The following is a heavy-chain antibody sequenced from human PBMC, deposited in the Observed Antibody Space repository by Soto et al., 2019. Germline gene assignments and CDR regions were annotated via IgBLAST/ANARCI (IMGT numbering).Heavy chain of an antibody. J-gene: IGHJ5*02. CDR1: GYTFNNYG. CDR2: SSAYNGDT. Sequence: QVQLVQSGAEVKKPGASVKVSCKASGYTFNNYGISWVRQAPGQGLGWVGWSSAYNGDTRYAQKLQGRVSMTTDTSTSTAYMELRSLRSDDTAVYYCVRGGGFVFLNWFDPWVQVTLVIVSS. V-gene: IGHV1-18*01. CDR3: VRGGGFVFLNWFDP. D-gene: IGHD2-15*01.